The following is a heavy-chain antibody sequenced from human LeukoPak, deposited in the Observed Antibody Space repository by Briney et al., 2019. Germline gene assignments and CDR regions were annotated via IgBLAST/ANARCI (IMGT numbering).Heavy chain of an antibody. D-gene: IGHD5-24*01. CDR3: ASQITNGFDP. CDR1: GGAFSSYA. Sequence: SVKVSCKASGGAFSSYAISWVRQAPGQGLEWMGGIISIFGTANYAQKFQGRVTITTDESTSTAYMELSSLRSEDTAVYYCASQITNGFDPWGQGTLVTVSS. V-gene: IGHV1-69*05. J-gene: IGHJ5*02. CDR2: IISIFGTA.